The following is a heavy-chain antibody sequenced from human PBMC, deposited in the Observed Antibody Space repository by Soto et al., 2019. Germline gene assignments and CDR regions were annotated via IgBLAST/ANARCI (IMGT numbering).Heavy chain of an antibody. Sequence: PGGSLRLSCAASGFTFSYYYMNWIRQTPGKGLEWVSHISGSSTYTRYADSVKGRFTISRDNAKNSLYLQMNSLRAEDTAVYYCAREQGTYCDYWGQGTLVTVS. D-gene: IGHD1-1*01. CDR2: ISGSST. CDR3: AREQGTYCDY. J-gene: IGHJ4*02. V-gene: IGHV3-11*06. CDR1: GFTFSYYY.